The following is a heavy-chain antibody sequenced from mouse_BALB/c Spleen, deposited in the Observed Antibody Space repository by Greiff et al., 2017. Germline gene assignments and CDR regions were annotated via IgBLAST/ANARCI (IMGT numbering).Heavy chain of an antibody. Sequence: QVQLKESAAELARPGASVKMSCKASGYTFTSYTMHWVKQRPGQGLEWIGYINPSSGYTEYNQKFKDKTTLTADKSSSTAYMQLSSLTSEDSAVYYCARGGNHRRSAMDYWGQGTSVTVSS. CDR1: GYTFTSYT. CDR2: INPSSGYT. V-gene: IGHV1-4*02. CDR3: ARGGNHRRSAMDY. D-gene: IGHD1-1*02. J-gene: IGHJ4*01.